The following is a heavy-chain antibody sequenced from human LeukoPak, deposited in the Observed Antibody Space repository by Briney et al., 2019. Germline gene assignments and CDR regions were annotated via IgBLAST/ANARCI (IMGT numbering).Heavy chain of an antibody. J-gene: IGHJ4*02. CDR1: GFTVSSNY. CDR3: ARDQGNSGSGSPSEA. CDR2: IYSGGST. Sequence: PGGSLRLSCAASGFTVSSNYMSWVRQAPGKGLEWVSVIYSGGSTYYADSVKGRFTISRDNSKNTLYLQMNSLRAEDTAVYYCARDQGNSGSGSPSEAWGQGTLVTVSS. V-gene: IGHV3-66*01. D-gene: IGHD3-10*01.